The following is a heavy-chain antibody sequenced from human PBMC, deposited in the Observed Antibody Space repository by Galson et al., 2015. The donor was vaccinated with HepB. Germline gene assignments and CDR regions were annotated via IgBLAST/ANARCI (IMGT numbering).Heavy chain of an antibody. CDR1: GDSVSSVSAG. J-gene: IGHJ3*02. Sequence: CAISGDSVSSVSAGWNWIRQSPSRGLEWLGRTYFRAKWYSDYGFSVRSRISISADTSRNQFSLQLKSVTPEDTAVYYCARDNSGYDSDAFHILGQGTMVTVSS. D-gene: IGHD5-12*01. CDR3: ARDNSGYDSDAFHI. V-gene: IGHV6-1*01. CDR2: TYFRAKWYS.